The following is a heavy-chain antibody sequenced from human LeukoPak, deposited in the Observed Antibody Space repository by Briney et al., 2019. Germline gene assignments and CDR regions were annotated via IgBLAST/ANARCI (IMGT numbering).Heavy chain of an antibody. Sequence: GGSLRLSCAASGFIFSSYGMSWVRQAPGKGLEWVSSIRSSSNFMYYADSVRGRFTISRDNAKDSLYLQMNSLRAEDTAVYYCARDTVLDYWGQGTLVTVSS. CDR2: IRSSSNFM. CDR1: GFIFSSYG. J-gene: IGHJ4*02. D-gene: IGHD4-17*01. CDR3: ARDTVLDY. V-gene: IGHV3-21*01.